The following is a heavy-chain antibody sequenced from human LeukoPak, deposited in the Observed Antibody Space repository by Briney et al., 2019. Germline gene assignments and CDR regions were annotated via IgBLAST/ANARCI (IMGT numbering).Heavy chain of an antibody. CDR1: GFAVSVNY. Sequence: GGSLGLSCAASGFAVSVNYMTWVRLAPGKGLEWVSLLHSDGTTYYAEAVKGRFTISTDNSKNKLYLQMNSLRVEDTALYYCAGRRKEAAAFDDWGQGTLVTVSS. CDR2: LHSDGTT. CDR3: AGRRKEAAAFDD. J-gene: IGHJ4*02. V-gene: IGHV3-66*01. D-gene: IGHD6-13*01.